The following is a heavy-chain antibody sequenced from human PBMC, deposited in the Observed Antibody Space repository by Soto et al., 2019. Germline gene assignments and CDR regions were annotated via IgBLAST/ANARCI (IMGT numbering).Heavy chain of an antibody. V-gene: IGHV3-9*01. CDR3: AKDIFLLGYYYDSSGRVGAFDI. CDR2: ISWNSGSI. Sequence: LRLSCAASGFTFDDYAMHWVRQAPGKGLEWVSGISWNSGSIGYADSVKGRFTISRDNAKNSLYLQMNSLRAEDTALYYCAKDIFLLGYYYDSSGRVGAFDIWGQGTTVTVSS. CDR1: GFTFDDYA. J-gene: IGHJ3*02. D-gene: IGHD3-22*01.